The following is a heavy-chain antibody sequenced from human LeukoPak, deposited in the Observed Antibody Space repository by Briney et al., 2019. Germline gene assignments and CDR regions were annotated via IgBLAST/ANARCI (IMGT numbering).Heavy chain of an antibody. Sequence: SETLSLTCTVSGGSISSYYWSWIRQPAGKGLEWIGRIYTSGSTNYNPSLKSRVTISVDTSKNQFSLKLSSVTAADTAVYYCVGGGWLVTRAFDIWGQGTMVTVSS. V-gene: IGHV4-4*07. CDR2: IYTSGST. J-gene: IGHJ3*02. D-gene: IGHD6-19*01. CDR3: VGGGWLVTRAFDI. CDR1: GGSISSYY.